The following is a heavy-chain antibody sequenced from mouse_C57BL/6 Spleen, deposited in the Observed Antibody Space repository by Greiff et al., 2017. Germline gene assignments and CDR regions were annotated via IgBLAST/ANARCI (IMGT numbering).Heavy chain of an antibody. J-gene: IGHJ2*01. CDR2: IDPSDSET. V-gene: IGHV1-52*01. CDR3: ARGTLLRDYFDY. CDR1: GYTFTSYW. Sequence: VQLQQPGAELVRPGSSVKLSCKASGYTFTSYWMHWVKQRPIQGLEWIGNIDPSDSETHYNQKFKDKATLTVDKSSSTAYMQLSSLTSEDSAVYCCARGTLLRDYFDYWGQGTTLTVSS. D-gene: IGHD1-2*01.